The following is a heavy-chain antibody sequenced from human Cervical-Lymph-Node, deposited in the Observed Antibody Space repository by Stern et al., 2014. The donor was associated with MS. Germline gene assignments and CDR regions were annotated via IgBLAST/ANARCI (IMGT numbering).Heavy chain of an antibody. CDR1: GYSFSNFW. Sequence: VQLVQSGAEVKKPGESLKISCKTSGYSFSNFWIGWVRQKPGKGLEWMGIIYPEDSDTTYSPSFQGQVIISADESISTAYLQWRSLKASDTAMYYCVRRRDSDSYDTFDIWGQGTMLIVSS. CDR3: VRRRDSDSYDTFDI. J-gene: IGHJ3*02. D-gene: IGHD3-22*01. V-gene: IGHV5-51*01. CDR2: IYPEDSDT.